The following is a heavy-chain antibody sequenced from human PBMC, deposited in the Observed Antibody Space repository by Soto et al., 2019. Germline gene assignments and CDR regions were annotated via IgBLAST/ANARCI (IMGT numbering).Heavy chain of an antibody. V-gene: IGHV4-61*01. CDR1: GGSVSSGSYY. J-gene: IGHJ4*02. CDR3: ARDHYSSGWYLTDY. Sequence: PSETLSLTCTVSGGSVSSGSYYWNWIRQPPGKGLEWIGYIYYSGSTNYNPSLKSRVTISVDTSKNQFSLKLSSVTAADTAVYYCARDHYSSGWYLTDYWGQGTLVTVSS. CDR2: IYYSGST. D-gene: IGHD6-19*01.